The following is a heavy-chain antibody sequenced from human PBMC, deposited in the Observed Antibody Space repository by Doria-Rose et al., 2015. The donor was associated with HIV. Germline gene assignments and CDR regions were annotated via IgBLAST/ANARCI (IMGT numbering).Heavy chain of an antibody. Sequence: SGPVLVKPTETLTLTCTVSGVSLSSPGMGVSWIRQPPGKALEWLANIFSDDDRSYKTSLKSRLTISRGTYKSQVVLTMTDMDPVDTATYYCARIKSSRWYHKYYFDFWGQGTLVIVSA. J-gene: IGHJ4*02. D-gene: IGHD6-13*01. CDR2: IFSDDDR. CDR3: ARIKSSRWYHKYYFDF. CDR1: GVSLSSPGMG. V-gene: IGHV2-26*01.